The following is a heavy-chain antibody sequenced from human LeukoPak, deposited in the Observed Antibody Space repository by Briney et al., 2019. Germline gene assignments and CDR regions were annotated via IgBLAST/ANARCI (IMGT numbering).Heavy chain of an antibody. D-gene: IGHD3-3*01. CDR1: GFTFTSSA. Sequence: SVKVSCKASGFTFTSSAVQWVRQARGQRLEWIGWIVVGSGNTNYAQNFQERVTITRDMSTSTASMELSSLRSEDTAVYYCAADSDGYFWSNYYNLDYWGQGTLVTVSS. J-gene: IGHJ4*02. CDR3: AADSDGYFWSNYYNLDY. CDR2: IVVGSGNT. V-gene: IGHV1-58*01.